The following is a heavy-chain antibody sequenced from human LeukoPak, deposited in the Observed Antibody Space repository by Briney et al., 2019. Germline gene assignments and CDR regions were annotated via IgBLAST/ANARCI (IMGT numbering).Heavy chain of an antibody. J-gene: IGHJ4*02. V-gene: IGHV4-59*12. CDR2: IYYSGST. Sequence: SETLSLTCTVSGGSISSYYWSWIRQPPGKGLEWIAYIYYSGSTNYNPSLKSRVTISVGTSKNQFSLKLSSVTAADTAAYYCARPHSTFFDQDAAYYFDYWGQGTLVTVSS. CDR3: ARPHSTFFDQDAAYYFDY. CDR1: GGSISSYY. D-gene: IGHD3-3*01.